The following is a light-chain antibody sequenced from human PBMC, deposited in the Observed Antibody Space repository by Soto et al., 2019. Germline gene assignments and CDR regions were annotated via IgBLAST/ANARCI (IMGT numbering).Light chain of an antibody. CDR2: GNS. CDR1: SSNIGACYD. Sequence: QSVLTQPPSVSGAPGERVTISCTGSSSNIGACYDVHWYQQLPGTAPKLLIYGNSNRPSGVPDRFSGSKSGTSASLAITGLQAEDEADYYCQSYDSSLSAWVFGGGTKVTVL. CDR3: QSYDSSLSAWV. J-gene: IGLJ3*02. V-gene: IGLV1-40*01.